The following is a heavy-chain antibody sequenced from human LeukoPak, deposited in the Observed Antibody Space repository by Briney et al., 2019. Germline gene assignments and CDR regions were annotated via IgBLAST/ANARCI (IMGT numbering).Heavy chain of an antibody. V-gene: IGHV4-39*07. Sequence: SETLSLTCAVSGGSTTSSRYCWGWIRQPPGPELELIIMIAYGGSRDYNPSINSRVTISADTSKNQFSLILTSVTSADTALHYCAGLGVMVLVYQFEYWGRGTPVTVSS. D-gene: IGHD2-8*01. CDR1: GGSTTSSRYC. J-gene: IGHJ4*02. CDR3: AGLGVMVLVYQFEY. CDR2: IAYGGSR.